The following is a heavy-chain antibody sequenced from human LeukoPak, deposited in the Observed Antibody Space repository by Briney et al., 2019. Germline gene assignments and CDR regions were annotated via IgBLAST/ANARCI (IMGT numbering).Heavy chain of an antibody. CDR2: MNPKSGYT. CDR3: ARVAGSIDY. D-gene: IGHD1-26*01. V-gene: IGHV1-8*01. Sequence: GASVMVSCKASGYTFTTYDINWVRQATGQGLEWMGWMNPKSGYTGYAQKFQGRVTMTRDTSISTAYMEVSSLRSEDTAVYYCARVAGSIDYWGQGTLVTVSS. J-gene: IGHJ4*02. CDR1: GYTFTTYD.